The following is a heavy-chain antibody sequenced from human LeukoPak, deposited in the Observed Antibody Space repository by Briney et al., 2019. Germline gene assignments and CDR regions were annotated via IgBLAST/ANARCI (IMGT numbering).Heavy chain of an antibody. CDR1: GFTFSSYG. D-gene: IGHD5-18*01. V-gene: IGHV3-23*01. CDR3: AKVSWTGYSYGYGGGY. CDR2: ISGSGGST. J-gene: IGHJ4*02. Sequence: GGSLRLSCAASGFTFSSYGMSWVRQAPAKGLEWVSAISGSGGSTYYADSVKGRFTISRDNSKNTLYLQINSLRAEDTALYYCAKVSWTGYSYGYGGGYWGQGTLVTVSS.